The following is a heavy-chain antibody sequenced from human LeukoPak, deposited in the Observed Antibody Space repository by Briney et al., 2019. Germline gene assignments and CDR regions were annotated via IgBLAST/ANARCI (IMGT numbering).Heavy chain of an antibody. V-gene: IGHV3-66*01. J-gene: IGHJ4*02. CDR1: GFTVSSSY. D-gene: IGHD6-19*01. CDR2: ISGGDST. CDR3: TKESSVAGTIFGY. Sequence: GGSLRLSCAASGFTVSSSYMSWVRQAPGKGLEWVSLISGGDSTYYADSVKGRFTISRDNSKNTLCLQMNSLRAEDTAVYYCTKESSVAGTIFGYWGQGTLVTVSS.